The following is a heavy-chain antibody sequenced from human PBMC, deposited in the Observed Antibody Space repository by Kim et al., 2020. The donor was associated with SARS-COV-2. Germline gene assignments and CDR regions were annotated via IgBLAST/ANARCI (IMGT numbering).Heavy chain of an antibody. J-gene: IGHJ4*02. CDR2: IYYSGST. V-gene: IGHV4-59*01. Sequence: SETLSLTCTVSGGSISSYYWSWIRQPPGKGLEWIGYIYYSGSTNYNPSLKSRVTISVDTSKNQFSLKLSSVTAADTAVYYCARGRLRSRGYSDGYDYYFDYGGQGTLVPVSS. D-gene: IGHD5-18*01. CDR1: GGSISSYY. CDR3: ARGRLRSRGYSDGYDYYFDY.